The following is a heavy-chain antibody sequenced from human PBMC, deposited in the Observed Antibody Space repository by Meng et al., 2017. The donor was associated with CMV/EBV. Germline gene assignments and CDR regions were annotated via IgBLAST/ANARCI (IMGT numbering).Heavy chain of an antibody. CDR2: IKSKTDGGTT. CDR3: TTDGRYYDFWSGYYLAFDI. Sequence: GGSLRLSYAASGFTFSNAWMSWVRQAPGKGLEWVGRIKSKTDGGTTDYAAPVKGRFTISRDDSKNTPYLQMNSLKTEDTAVYYCTTDGRYYDFWSGYYLAFDIWGQGTMVTVSS. V-gene: IGHV3-15*01. J-gene: IGHJ3*02. CDR1: GFTFSNAW. D-gene: IGHD3-3*01.